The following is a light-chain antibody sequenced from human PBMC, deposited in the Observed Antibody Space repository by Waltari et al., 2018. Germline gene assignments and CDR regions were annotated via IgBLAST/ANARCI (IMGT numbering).Light chain of an antibody. Sequence: EIVLTQSPGTLSLSPGERATLSCRASQSVSSSYLAWYQQKPGQAPRLLIYGASIRATGIPDRFSGSWAGADFTLTISRLEPEDFGVYYCQQYGSSPFTFGPGTKVDI. CDR1: QSVSSSY. V-gene: IGKV3-20*01. CDR3: QQYGSSPFT. CDR2: GAS. J-gene: IGKJ3*01.